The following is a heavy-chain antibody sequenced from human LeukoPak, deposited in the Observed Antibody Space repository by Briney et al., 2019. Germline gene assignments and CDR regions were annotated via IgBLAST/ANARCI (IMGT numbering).Heavy chain of an antibody. J-gene: IGHJ4*02. CDR2: IRSSSGYI. Sequence: KAGGSLRLSCAAYGFTFSSYSMNWVRQAPGKGLEWVSSIRSSSGYIYYADSVKGRFTISRDNAKNSLYLQMNSLRAEDTAVYYCARDIVVVVAAKGGDLYDYWGQGTLVTVSS. D-gene: IGHD2-15*01. CDR1: GFTFSSYS. V-gene: IGHV3-21*01. CDR3: ARDIVVVVAAKGGDLYDY.